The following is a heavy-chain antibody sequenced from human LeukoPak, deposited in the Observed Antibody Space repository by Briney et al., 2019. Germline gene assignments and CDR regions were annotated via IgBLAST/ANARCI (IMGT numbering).Heavy chain of an antibody. V-gene: IGHV3-74*01. J-gene: IGHJ4*02. D-gene: IGHD3-16*01. CDR3: ASAYTYVRLGDH. CDR1: GLTFSNYW. Sequence: PGGSLRLSCAVSGLTFSNYWMDWVRHAPGKGMVWVARTNLHGTTLNCADSVKGGFTISRENAKNILFLRMNSLRAEDTAVYYCASAYTYVRLGDHWGQGTLVTVSS. CDR2: TNLHGTTL.